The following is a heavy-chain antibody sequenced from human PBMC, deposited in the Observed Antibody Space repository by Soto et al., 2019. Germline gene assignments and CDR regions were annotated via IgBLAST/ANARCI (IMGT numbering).Heavy chain of an antibody. CDR3: ARAAAGYYYYGMDV. CDR2: IYYSGST. Sequence: LSLTCTVSGGSTSSYYWSWIRQPPGKGLEWIGYIYYSGSTNYNPSLKSRVTISVDTSKNQFSLKLSSVTAADTAVYYCARAAAGYYYYGMDVWGQGTTVTVSS. D-gene: IGHD6-13*01. J-gene: IGHJ6*02. V-gene: IGHV4-59*01. CDR1: GGSTSSYY.